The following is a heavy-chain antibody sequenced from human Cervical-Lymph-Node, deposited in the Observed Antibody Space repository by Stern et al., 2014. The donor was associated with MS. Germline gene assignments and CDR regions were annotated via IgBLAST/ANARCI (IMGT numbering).Heavy chain of an antibody. CDR1: EFVFRRYS. D-gene: IGHD5-24*01. Sequence: EVQLVESGGGLVQPGGSLRLTCVGSEFVFRRYSMDWVRQAPGKGLEWLSFISSEGDTIDYADSVRGRFTISRDDDKNSIFLQMTNLRDEDAAVYYCARGFLHNSFDLWGLGTVVTVSS. CDR2: ISSEGDTI. V-gene: IGHV3-48*02. CDR3: ARGFLHNSFDL. J-gene: IGHJ3*01.